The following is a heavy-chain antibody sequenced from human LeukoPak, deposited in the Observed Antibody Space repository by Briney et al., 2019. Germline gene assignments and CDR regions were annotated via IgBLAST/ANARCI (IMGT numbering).Heavy chain of an antibody. Sequence: GGSLRLSCAASGFTFSNYGMNWVRQSLEKGLEWVSSIRSNGNVYYADSVEGRFTISRDNAENSLSLQMNSLTPEDAAIYFCARDWGRRTAPFDHWGRGTRVTVSS. J-gene: IGHJ4*02. V-gene: IGHV3-21*01. CDR1: GFTFSNYG. CDR2: IRSNGNV. CDR3: ARDWGRRTAPFDH. D-gene: IGHD3-16*01.